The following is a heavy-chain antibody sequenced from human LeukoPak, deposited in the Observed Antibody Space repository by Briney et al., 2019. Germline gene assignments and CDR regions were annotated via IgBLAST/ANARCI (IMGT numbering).Heavy chain of an antibody. J-gene: IGHJ4*02. CDR1: GGSISSSGHY. CDR3: ARSATVTTGYFDY. D-gene: IGHD4-17*01. CDR2: IYSNGNT. V-gene: IGHV4-39*07. Sequence: SETLSLTCSVSGGSISSSGHYWGWIRQSPEKGLDWIGSIYSNGNTYYNPSVKSRFTISVDTSKNQFSLKLTSVTAAETAVYYCARSATVTTGYFDYWGQGALVTVSS.